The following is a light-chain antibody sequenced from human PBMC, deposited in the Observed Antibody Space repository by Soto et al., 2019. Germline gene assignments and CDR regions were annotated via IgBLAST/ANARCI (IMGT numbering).Light chain of an antibody. CDR1: SSNIENNY. CDR2: DNN. J-gene: IGLJ2*01. CDR3: GTWDSSLNGVV. Sequence: QSVLTQPPSVSAAPGQKVTISCSGSSSNIENNYVSWYQQLPGTAPKLIIYDNNKRPSEIPDRFSGSKSGTSATLGITGLQTGDEADYHCGTWDSSLNGVVFGGGTKLTVL. V-gene: IGLV1-51*01.